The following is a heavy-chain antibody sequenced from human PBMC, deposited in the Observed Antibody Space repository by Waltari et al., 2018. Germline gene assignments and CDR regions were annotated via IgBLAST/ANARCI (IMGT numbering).Heavy chain of an antibody. CDR2: IYTSGST. J-gene: IGHJ6*02. D-gene: IGHD2-2*01. Sequence: QVQLQESGPGLVKPSETLSLTCTVSGGSISSYYWSWIRQPAGKGLEWIGRIYTSGSTNYNPSLKSRVTMSVDTSKNQFSLKLSSVTAADTAVYYCARDQIVVVPAAISYYYYGMDVWGQGTTVTVSS. CDR3: ARDQIVVVPAAISYYYYGMDV. CDR1: GGSISSYY. V-gene: IGHV4-4*07.